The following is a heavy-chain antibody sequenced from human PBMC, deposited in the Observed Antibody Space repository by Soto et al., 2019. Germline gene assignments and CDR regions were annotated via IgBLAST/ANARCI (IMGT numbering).Heavy chain of an antibody. CDR2: ISSSGDGT. CDR1: GFSFANYA. J-gene: IGHJ4*02. D-gene: IGHD3-16*01. CDR3: AKYKGSRGSSYFGD. V-gene: IGHV3-23*01. Sequence: EVQLRQSGGGVVQPGGSLRLSCVASGFSFANYAMTWVRQAPGKGLEWVSGISSSGDGTYYADSVKDRFRVSRDKSTSTVHLQLSSLRVEDTAMYYCAKYKGSRGSSYFGDWGQGALVMVSS.